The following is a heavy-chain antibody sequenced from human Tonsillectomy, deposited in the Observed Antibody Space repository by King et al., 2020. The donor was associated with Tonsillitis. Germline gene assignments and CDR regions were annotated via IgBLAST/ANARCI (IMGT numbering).Heavy chain of an antibody. CDR1: GFTFNYYA. D-gene: IGHD4-17*01. V-gene: IGHV3-30-3*01. J-gene: IGHJ4*02. Sequence: VQLVESGGAVVQPGRSLRLSCAASGFTFNYYAIHWVRQAPGKGLEWVSVISNDGSNKYYAASVKGRFTISRENSRKMLSLQMNSLRNEDTAVYYCAGGPRTVTTSLDYWGQGTLVTVSS. CDR3: AGGPRTVTTSLDY. CDR2: ISNDGSNK.